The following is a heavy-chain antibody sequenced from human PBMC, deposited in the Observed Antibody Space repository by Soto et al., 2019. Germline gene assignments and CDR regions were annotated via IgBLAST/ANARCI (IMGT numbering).Heavy chain of an antibody. CDR1: AFTFTTAW. CDR3: TSDRSRRERI. V-gene: IGHV3-15*01. J-gene: IGHJ3*02. Sequence: GSLAPSCPASAFTFTTAWMSGVRQAPGKGLEWVGRIKSKTGGGATDYSAHVKGIFTISRDDSKNTLYLQMNSLKTEDTAGYYCTSDRSRRERIWGQGTMVTVS. CDR2: IKSKTGGGAT.